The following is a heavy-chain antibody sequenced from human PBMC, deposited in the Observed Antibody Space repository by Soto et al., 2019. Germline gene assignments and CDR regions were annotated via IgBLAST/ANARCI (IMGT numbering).Heavy chain of an antibody. CDR3: ARGNSSSWYRGAEYFQH. CDR2: IYYSGST. CDR1: GGSISSYY. Sequence: SETLSLTCTVSGGSISSYYWSWIRQPPGKGLEWIGYIYYSGSTNYNPSLKSRVTISVDTSKNQFSLKLSSVTAADTAVYYCARGNSSSWYRGAEYFQHWGQGTLVTVS. J-gene: IGHJ1*01. D-gene: IGHD6-13*01. V-gene: IGHV4-59*01.